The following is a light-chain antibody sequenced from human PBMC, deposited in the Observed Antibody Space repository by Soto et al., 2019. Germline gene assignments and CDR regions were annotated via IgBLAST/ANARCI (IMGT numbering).Light chain of an antibody. CDR3: QQSYSIFT. CDR1: QSIASY. V-gene: IGKV1-39*01. CDR2: AAS. J-gene: IGKJ4*01. Sequence: DRQMTQSPSSLSASIGDRVTITCRASQSIASYLNWYQQRPGKVPRLLIYAASSLRSGVPSRFSGSGSGTDFTLTISSLQAEDFATYYCQQSYSIFTFGGGTKVDIK.